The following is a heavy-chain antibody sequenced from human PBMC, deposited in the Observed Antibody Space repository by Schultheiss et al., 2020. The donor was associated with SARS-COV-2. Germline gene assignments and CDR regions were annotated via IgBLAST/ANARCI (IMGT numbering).Heavy chain of an antibody. CDR3: ASSKGYYGSGRQFDY. CDR1: GGSISSSSYY. D-gene: IGHD3-10*01. Sequence: SETLSLTCTVSGGSISSSSYYWSWIRQPAGKGLEWIGEINHSGSTNYNPSLKSRVTISVDTSKNQFSLKLSSVTAADTAVYYCASSKGYYGSGRQFDYWGQGTLVTVSS. J-gene: IGHJ4*02. V-gene: IGHV4-61*10. CDR2: INHSGST.